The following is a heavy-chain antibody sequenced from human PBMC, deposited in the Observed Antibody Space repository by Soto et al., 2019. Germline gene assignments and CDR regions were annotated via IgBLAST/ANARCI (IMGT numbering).Heavy chain of an antibody. D-gene: IGHD2-21*01. CDR2: VRGGGST. J-gene: IGHJ4*02. CDR1: GFTFSNYA. Sequence: EVPLFESGGGLVQPGGSLRLSCAASGFTFSNYAMSWVRQAPGKGLDWVSAVRGGGSTYYAASVEGRFTTPSDNSKNTLSLQMNNLRAEDTAIYYPVQDSIKGAFGYWGQGTLVIVSS. V-gene: IGHV3-23*01. CDR3: VQDSIKGAFGY.